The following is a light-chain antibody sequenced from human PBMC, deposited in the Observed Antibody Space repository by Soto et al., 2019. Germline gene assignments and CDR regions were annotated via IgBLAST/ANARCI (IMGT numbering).Light chain of an antibody. Sequence: QSALTQPASVSGSPGQSITVSCSGSSTDIGSHNSVSWYQQHPGKAPRLLIYEVSDRPSGVSTRFSGSKSGNTASLTISGLQAGDEAGYYCSSYASGNTWVFGGGTKLTVL. CDR3: SSYASGNTWV. V-gene: IGLV2-14*01. CDR2: EVS. J-gene: IGLJ3*02. CDR1: STDIGSHNS.